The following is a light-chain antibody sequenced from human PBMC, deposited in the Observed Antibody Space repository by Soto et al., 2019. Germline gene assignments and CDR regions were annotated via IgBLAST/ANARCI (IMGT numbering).Light chain of an antibody. CDR1: SSDIGGYIF. CDR3: TSYRTTTTLLYV. J-gene: IGLJ1*01. V-gene: IGLV2-14*01. CDR2: EVS. Sequence: QSALTQPASVSGSPGQSITLSCTGTSSDIGGYIFCSWYQQHPGSAHILMIYEVSNRPSGVANRFSCSKSGDTASLTISGPQAEDEADYYCTSYRTTTTLLYVFGTGTKVTVL.